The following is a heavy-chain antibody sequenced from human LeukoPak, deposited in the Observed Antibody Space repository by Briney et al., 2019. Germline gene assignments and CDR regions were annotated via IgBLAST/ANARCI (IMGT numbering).Heavy chain of an antibody. CDR1: GFILCRYC. D-gene: IGHD5-18*01. CDR2: IKREGSEK. CDR3: AREGYISGYGVIDY. J-gene: IGHJ4*02. Sequence: GGSLRLSCAASGFILCRYCIGGVRRARGGGGEGVANIKREGSEKYYVDSVKGRFTISRDNAKSSLYLQMNSLRAEDTAVYYCAREGYISGYGVIDYWGQGTLVTVSS. V-gene: IGHV3-7*01.